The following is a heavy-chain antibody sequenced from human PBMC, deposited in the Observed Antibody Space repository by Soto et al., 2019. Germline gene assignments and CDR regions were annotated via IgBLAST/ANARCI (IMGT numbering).Heavy chain of an antibody. J-gene: IGHJ5*02. CDR1: GYTFTTFW. Sequence: PWESLKISCTGFGYTFTTFWISWVRQMPGRGLEWMGRIDPRDSYTNYSPSFQGHVTISADKSISTAYLQWGSLKASDTAMFYCARLYCSSSTCDSWFDPWGQGTLVTVS. D-gene: IGHD2-2*01. CDR3: ARLYCSSSTCDSWFDP. CDR2: IDPRDSYT. V-gene: IGHV5-10-1*01.